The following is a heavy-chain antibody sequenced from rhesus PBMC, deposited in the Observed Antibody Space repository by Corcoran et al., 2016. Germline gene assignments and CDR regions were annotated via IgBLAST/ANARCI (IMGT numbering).Heavy chain of an antibody. D-gene: IGHD4-29*01. CDR2: IYGSGGRT. CDR3: AREDHDYGISY. Sequence: QVQLQESGPAVVKPSETPSLPFAVSGGSISRSTWCSCIRQSPGKGLEWIGEIYGSGGRTEYNPSIKSRVTISKDTSKNQFSLNLSSLTAADTAIYYCAREDHDYGISYWGQGVLVTVSS. CDR1: GGSISRSTW. V-gene: IGHV4-93*01. J-gene: IGHJ4*01.